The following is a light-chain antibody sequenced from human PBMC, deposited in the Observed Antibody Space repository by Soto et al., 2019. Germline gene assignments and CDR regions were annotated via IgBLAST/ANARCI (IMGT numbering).Light chain of an antibody. CDR3: QQRSTPMT. CDR2: DAS. CDR1: QSVSSY. Sequence: EIVLTQSPATLSLSPGERATLSCRASQSVSSYLAWYQQKPGQAPRLLIYDASNRATGIPARFSGSGSGTDFTLTISSLEPEDFAVYYCQQRSTPMTFGQGTRLEMK. J-gene: IGKJ5*01. V-gene: IGKV3-11*01.